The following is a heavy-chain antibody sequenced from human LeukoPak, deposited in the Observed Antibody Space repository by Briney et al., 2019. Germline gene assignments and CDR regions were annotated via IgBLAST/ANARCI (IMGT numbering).Heavy chain of an antibody. D-gene: IGHD6-13*01. J-gene: IGHJ4*02. V-gene: IGHV1-2*02. CDR1: GYTFTGYY. Sequence: GASVKVSCKASGYTFTGYYMHWVRQAPGQGLEWMGWINPNSGGTNYAQKFQGRVTITRDTSISTAYMELSRLRSDDTAVYYCARELIAAAGTPFDYWGQGTLVTVSS. CDR3: ARELIAAAGTPFDY. CDR2: INPNSGGT.